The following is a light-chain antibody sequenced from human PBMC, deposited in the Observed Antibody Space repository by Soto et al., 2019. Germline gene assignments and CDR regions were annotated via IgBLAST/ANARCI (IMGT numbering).Light chain of an antibody. J-gene: IGKJ1*01. CDR3: QQYAGSPRT. CDR2: SAY. V-gene: IGKV3-20*01. CDR1: QSVASH. Sequence: IVMTQSPPTPSVSPVESATLSCMASQSVASHLACYQQKSGQAPRLLIYSAYRRATGITDRFTGSGSGTDFTITINRVETEDFAVYFCQQYAGSPRTFGPGTKVDIK.